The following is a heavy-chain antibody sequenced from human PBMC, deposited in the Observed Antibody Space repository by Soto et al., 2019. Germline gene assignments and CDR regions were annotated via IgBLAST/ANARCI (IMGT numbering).Heavy chain of an antibody. CDR2: FYDSETT. CDR1: GASISSRTDY. J-gene: IGHJ5*02. Sequence: QVQLQESGPGLVKPSQTLSLTCTVSGASISSRTDYWTWVRQHPGEGLEWIGYFYDSETTHYNPSLKSRISISVDTSKNHFSMNMRSVTAADTAVYFCARSSVGFGDLKSWRQGTLVVVSS. V-gene: IGHV4-31*03. D-gene: IGHD3-10*01. CDR3: ARSSVGFGDLKS.